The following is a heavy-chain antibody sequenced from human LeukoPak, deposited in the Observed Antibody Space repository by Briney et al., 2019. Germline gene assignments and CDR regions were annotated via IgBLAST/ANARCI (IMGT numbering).Heavy chain of an antibody. Sequence: PSETLSLTCTVSGGSISSGGYYWSWIRQAPGKGLEWVSVIYSGGSTYYADSVRGRFTISRHNSKNTLYLQMNSLRAEDTAVYYCARSSSGWGNWFDPWGQGTLVTVSS. CDR3: ARSSSGWGNWFDP. V-gene: IGHV3-53*04. CDR1: GGSISSGGYY. J-gene: IGHJ5*02. D-gene: IGHD6-19*01. CDR2: IYSGGST.